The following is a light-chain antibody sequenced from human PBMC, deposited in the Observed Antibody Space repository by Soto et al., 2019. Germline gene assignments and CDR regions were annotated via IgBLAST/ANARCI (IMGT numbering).Light chain of an antibody. V-gene: IGKV1-27*01. CDR1: QGITSY. CDR2: SAS. Sequence: DIQMTQSPPSLSASVGDRVSITCRASQGITSYLAWYQQKPGKAPKLLIYSASTLQSGVPSRFSGSGSATNFTLTISSLQPEDVATYYCQKYKSAPFTFGPGTKVIIK. J-gene: IGKJ3*01. CDR3: QKYKSAPFT.